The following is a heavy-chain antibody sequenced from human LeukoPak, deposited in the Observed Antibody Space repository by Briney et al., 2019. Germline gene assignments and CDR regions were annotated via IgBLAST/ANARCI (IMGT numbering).Heavy chain of an antibody. D-gene: IGHD3-16*02. CDR2: ISAYSGNT. Sequence: GESLKVSCKASGYSFSYYGINWVRQAPGQGLEWMGWISAYSGNTNYAQKLQGRVTMTTDTSTSTAYMEVRSLRSDDTAVYYCARQHIGGSYRIDYWGQGTLVTVSS. V-gene: IGHV1-18*01. J-gene: IGHJ4*02. CDR1: GYSFSYYG. CDR3: ARQHIGGSYRIDY.